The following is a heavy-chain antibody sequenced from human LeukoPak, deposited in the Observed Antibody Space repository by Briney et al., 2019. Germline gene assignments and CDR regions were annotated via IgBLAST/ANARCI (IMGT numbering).Heavy chain of an antibody. J-gene: IGHJ4*02. Sequence: SETLSLTCAVYGGSFSGYYWSWIRQPPGKGLEWIGYIYYSGSTNYNPTLKSRVTISVDTSKNQFSLKLSSVTAADTAVYYCARTMVRGVVGLDYWGQGTLVTVSS. CDR3: ARTMVRGVVGLDY. D-gene: IGHD3-10*01. CDR1: GGSFSGYY. V-gene: IGHV4-59*01. CDR2: IYYSGST.